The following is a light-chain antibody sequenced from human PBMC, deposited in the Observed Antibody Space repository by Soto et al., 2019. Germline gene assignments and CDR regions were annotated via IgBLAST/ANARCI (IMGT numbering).Light chain of an antibody. J-gene: IGKJ3*01. Sequence: EIVLTQSPATLSLSPGDRATLSCRASQNVRTYLGWYQQKPGQAPRLLIYDASNRATGIPARFSGSGSGTDFTLTISSLEPEDFAVYYCQQRATWPPFTFGPGTKVGLK. V-gene: IGKV3-11*01. CDR1: QNVRTY. CDR2: DAS. CDR3: QQRATWPPFT.